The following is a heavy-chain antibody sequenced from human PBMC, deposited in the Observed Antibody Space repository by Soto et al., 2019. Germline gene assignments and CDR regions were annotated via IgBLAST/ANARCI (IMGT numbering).Heavy chain of an antibody. J-gene: IGHJ4*02. CDR3: ARKYSSSWYIDY. Sequence: SETLSLTCTVSGGSISSYYWSWIRQPPGKGLEWIGYIYYSGSTNYNPSLKSRVTISVDTSKNQFSLKLSSVTAADTAVYYCARKYSSSWYIDYWGQGTLVTVSS. D-gene: IGHD6-13*01. CDR2: IYYSGST. V-gene: IGHV4-59*01. CDR1: GGSISSYY.